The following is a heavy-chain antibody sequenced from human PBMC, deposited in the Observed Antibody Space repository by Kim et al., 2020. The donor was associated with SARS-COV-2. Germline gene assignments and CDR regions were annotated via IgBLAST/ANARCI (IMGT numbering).Heavy chain of an antibody. Sequence: GGSLRLSCAASGFTVSSNYMSWVRQAPGKGLEWVSGIYSDGSTYYADSVKGRFTISRDNSKNTLYLQMNSLRAEDTAVYYCARDWHSGYDWTYWGQGTLVTVSS. CDR1: GFTVSSNY. V-gene: IGHV3-66*01. CDR2: IYSDGST. D-gene: IGHD5-12*01. J-gene: IGHJ4*02. CDR3: ARDWHSGYDWTY.